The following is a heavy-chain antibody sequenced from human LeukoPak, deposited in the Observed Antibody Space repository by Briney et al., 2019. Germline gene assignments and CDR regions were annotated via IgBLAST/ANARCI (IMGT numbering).Heavy chain of an antibody. D-gene: IGHD1-7*01. CDR3: ARHVAIEKLRNWFDP. J-gene: IGHJ5*02. CDR1: GYSFTSYW. CDR2: IYPGDSDT. Sequence: GESLKISCRGSGYSFTSYWIGWVRQMPGKGLGWMGIIYPGDSDTRYSPSFQGQVTISADKSISTAYLQWSSLKASDTAMYYRARHVAIEKLRNWFDPWGQGTLVTVSS. V-gene: IGHV5-51*01.